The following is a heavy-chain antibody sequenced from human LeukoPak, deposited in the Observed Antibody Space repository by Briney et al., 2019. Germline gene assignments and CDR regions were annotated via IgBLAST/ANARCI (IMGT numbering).Heavy chain of an antibody. CDR3: ARGRSYSGYKERWETYYFDY. CDR1: GGSFSGYY. V-gene: IGHV4-34*01. Sequence: PSETLSLTCAVYGGSFSGYYWSWIRQPPGKGLEWIGEINHSGSTNYNPSLKSRVTISVDTSKNQFSLKLSSVTAADTAVYYCARGRSYSGYKERWETYYFDYWGQGTLVTVSS. CDR2: INHSGST. D-gene: IGHD5-12*01. J-gene: IGHJ4*02.